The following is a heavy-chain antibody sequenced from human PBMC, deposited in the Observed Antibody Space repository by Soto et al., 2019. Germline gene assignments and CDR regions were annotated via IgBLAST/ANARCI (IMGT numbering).Heavy chain of an antibody. V-gene: IGHV4-39*01. CDR1: GGSISSSSYY. CDR3: ARHQVVTAIHLFDY. J-gene: IGHJ4*02. CDR2: IYYSGST. Sequence: SETLSLTCTVSGGSISSSSYYWGWIRQPPGKGLEWIGSIYYSGSTYYNPSLKSRVTISVDTSKNQFSLKLSSVTAADTAVYYCARHQVVTAIHLFDYWGQGTLVTVSS. D-gene: IGHD2-21*02.